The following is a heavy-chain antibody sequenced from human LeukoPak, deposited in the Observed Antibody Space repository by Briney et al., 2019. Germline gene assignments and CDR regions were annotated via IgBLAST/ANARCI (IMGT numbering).Heavy chain of an antibody. J-gene: IGHJ3*02. D-gene: IGHD3-10*01. Sequence: SETLSLTCAVYGGSFSGYFWSWIRQPPGKGLEWIGEINRGGSTNYSPSLRSRVTISLDTSRNQFSLKLNSVTAADTAVYYCAKSNGYGLVDIWGQGTMVTVSS. CDR1: GGSFSGYF. CDR2: INRGGST. V-gene: IGHV4-34*01. CDR3: AKSNGYGLVDI.